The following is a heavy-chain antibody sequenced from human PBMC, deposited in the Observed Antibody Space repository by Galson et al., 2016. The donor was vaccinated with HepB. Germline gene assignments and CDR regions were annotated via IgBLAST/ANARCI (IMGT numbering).Heavy chain of an antibody. CDR1: GFSLTSGVVG. Sequence: PALVQPTQTLTLTCNFSGFSLTSGVVGVGWLRQPPGKALEWLALIYGEDDKTFSPSLRSRVTITKDTSKNQVFLRLTNVDPRDKATYFCAHRQRGTTFDYWGQGILVAVSA. CDR3: AHRQRGTTFDY. D-gene: IGHD1-14*01. J-gene: IGHJ4*02. CDR2: IYGEDDK. V-gene: IGHV2-5*02.